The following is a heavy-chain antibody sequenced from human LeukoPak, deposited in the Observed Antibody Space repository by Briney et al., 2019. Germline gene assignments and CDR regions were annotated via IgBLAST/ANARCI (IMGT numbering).Heavy chain of an antibody. CDR3: ARGMTNPFDY. CDR1: GFTVXTNY. V-gene: IGHV3-53*04. Sequence: SLRLSCAXXGFTVXTNYMSWVRQAPGKGLEWVSVIYSGGSTYYADSVKGRFTISRHNSENTLYLQMNSLRAEDTAVYYCARGMTNPFDYWGQGTLVTVSS. CDR2: IYSGGST. D-gene: IGHD4-11*01. J-gene: IGHJ4*02.